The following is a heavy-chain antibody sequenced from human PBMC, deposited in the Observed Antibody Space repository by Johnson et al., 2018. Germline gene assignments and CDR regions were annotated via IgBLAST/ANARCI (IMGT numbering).Heavy chain of an antibody. V-gene: IGHV4-61*01. CDR3: ARGSLDFFGVVSDY. D-gene: IGHD3-3*01. J-gene: IGHJ4*02. Sequence: QVQLVESGPGLVKPSETRSLTCTVSGGSVSSGSYYWSWIRQPPGKGLEWIGFVYYSGTTNYNPSHKSRVTISIDTSKNQFSLKLSSVTAADTAVFYCARGSLDFFGVVSDYWGQGTLVTVSS. CDR2: VYYSGTT. CDR1: GGSVSSGSYY.